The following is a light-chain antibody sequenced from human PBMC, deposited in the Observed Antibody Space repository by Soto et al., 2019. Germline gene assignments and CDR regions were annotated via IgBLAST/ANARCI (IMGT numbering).Light chain of an antibody. CDR3: SSYTSSSTLYVV. CDR2: DVS. J-gene: IGLJ2*01. CDR1: SSDVGGYNY. Sequence: QYALTQPASVSGSPGQSITISCTGPSSDVGGYNYVSWYQQHPGKAPKLMIYDVSNRPSGVSNRFSGSKSGNTASLTISGLQAEDEADYCCSSYTSSSTLYVVFGGGTKLTVL. V-gene: IGLV2-14*01.